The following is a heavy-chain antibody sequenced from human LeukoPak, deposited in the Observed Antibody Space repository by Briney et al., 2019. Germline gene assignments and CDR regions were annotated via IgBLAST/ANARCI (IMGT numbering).Heavy chain of an antibody. CDR1: GFTFSDHY. D-gene: IGHD6-25*01. V-gene: IGHV3-72*01. J-gene: IGHJ4*02. Sequence: VGSLRLSCAASGFTFSDHYMDWVRQAPGKRLWWGGRIRNKANSYTTQYAASVKGRFIISRDDSKNSLYLQMNSLKTEDTAVYYCARVRSDYYFDYWRQGTLVTVSS. CDR2: IRNKANSYTT. CDR3: ARVRSDYYFDY.